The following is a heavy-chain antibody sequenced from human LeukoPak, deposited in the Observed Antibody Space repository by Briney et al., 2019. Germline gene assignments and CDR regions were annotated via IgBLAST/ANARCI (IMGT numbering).Heavy chain of an antibody. CDR3: TTVRCTSTSCYRAY. CDR1: GFTFSNAW. J-gene: IGHJ4*02. V-gene: IGHV3-15*01. Sequence: GGSLRLPCVASGFTFSNAWMSWVRQAPGKGLEWVGRIKSESDGGTTNYAEPVKGRFTISRDGSKNTLFLQMNSVQMEDTAVYYCTTVRCTSTSCYRAYWGQGTLVTVSS. D-gene: IGHD2-2*01. CDR2: IKSESDGGTT.